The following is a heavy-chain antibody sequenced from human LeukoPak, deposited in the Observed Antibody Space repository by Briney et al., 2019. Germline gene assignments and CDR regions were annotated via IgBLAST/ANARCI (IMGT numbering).Heavy chain of an antibody. CDR2: IDTDDSTT. D-gene: IGHD6-25*01. J-gene: IGHJ4*02. CDR1: GFTFSSYE. V-gene: IGHV3-48*03. CDR3: ARDSGWGYYFDF. Sequence: QPGGSLRLSCAASGFTFSSYEMNWVRQAPGKGLEWLSYIDTDDSTTYYADSVKGRFTISRDNAKNSLYLQMNSLRAEDTAVYYCARDSGWGYYFDFWGQGTLVTVSS.